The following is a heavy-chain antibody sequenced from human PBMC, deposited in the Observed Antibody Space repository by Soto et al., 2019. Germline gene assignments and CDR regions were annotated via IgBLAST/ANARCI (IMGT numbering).Heavy chain of an antibody. V-gene: IGHV2-5*02. CDR2: IYWDDDK. D-gene: IGHD5-18*01. J-gene: IGHJ4*02. CDR1: GLSLRTRGVG. Sequence: ESGATLVNPTQTLTLTCTFSGLSLRTRGVGVGWIRQPPGKALEWLGIIYWDDDKRYSPSLKSRLTITKDTSQNQLVLTMTNMDPVDTATYYWAILPWKQLWSRATFVSWGKGTSVTV. CDR3: AILPWKQLWSRATFVS.